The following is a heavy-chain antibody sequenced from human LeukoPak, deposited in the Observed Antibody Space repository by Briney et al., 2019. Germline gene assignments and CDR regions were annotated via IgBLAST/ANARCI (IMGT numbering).Heavy chain of an antibody. CDR1: GFTFSNAW. CDR3: AREVMAKRRAFDI. V-gene: IGHV3-53*04. D-gene: IGHD2-8*01. Sequence: GGSLRLSCAASGFTFSNAWMSWVRQAPGKGLEWVSVIYSDDRTYYADSVKGRFTISRHTSKKTLYLQMNSLRAEDTAVYYCAREVMAKRRAFDIWGQGTVVTVSS. J-gene: IGHJ3*02. CDR2: IYSDDRT.